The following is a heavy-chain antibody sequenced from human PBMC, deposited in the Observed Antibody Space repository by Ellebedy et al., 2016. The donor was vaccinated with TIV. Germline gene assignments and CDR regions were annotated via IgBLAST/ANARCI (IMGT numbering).Heavy chain of an antibody. CDR3: SHLTVPAAAPNF. J-gene: IGHJ4*02. D-gene: IGHD2-15*01. Sequence: SGPTLVXPTQTLTLICTFSGFSLDTSGVGVGWIRQPPGKALEWLALIYWDDDKRYSPSLKSRLTISRDTSKNQVVLTMTNMDPVDTATYYCSHLTVPAAAPNFWGQGILVTVSS. CDR2: IYWDDDK. V-gene: IGHV2-5*02. CDR1: GFSLDTSGVG.